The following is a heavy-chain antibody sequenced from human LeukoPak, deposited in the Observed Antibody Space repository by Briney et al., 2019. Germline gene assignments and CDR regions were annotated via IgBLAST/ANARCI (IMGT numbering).Heavy chain of an antibody. D-gene: IGHD4/OR15-4a*01. Sequence: ASVKVSCKASGYTFTSYGISWVRQAPGQGLEWMGWISAYNGNTNYAQKLQGRVTMTTDTSTSTAYMELRSLRSDDTAVYCCARVWWASHYYYYMDVWGKGTTVTTSS. J-gene: IGHJ6*03. CDR3: ARVWWASHYYYYMDV. CDR2: ISAYNGNT. V-gene: IGHV1-18*01. CDR1: GYTFTSYG.